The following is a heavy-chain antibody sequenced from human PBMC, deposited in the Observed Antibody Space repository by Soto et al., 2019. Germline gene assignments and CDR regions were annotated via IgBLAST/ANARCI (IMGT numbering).Heavy chain of an antibody. V-gene: IGHV1-3*01. J-gene: IGHJ6*03. CDR2: INAGNGNT. CDR3: ASGCSSTSCYLADYYYMDV. Sequence: ASVKVSCKASGYTFTSYAMHWVRQAPGQRLEWMGWINAGNGNTKYSQKFQGRVTITRDTSASTAYMELSSLRSEDTAVYYCASGCSSTSCYLADYYYMDVWGKGTKVTVSS. D-gene: IGHD2-2*01. CDR1: GYTFTSYA.